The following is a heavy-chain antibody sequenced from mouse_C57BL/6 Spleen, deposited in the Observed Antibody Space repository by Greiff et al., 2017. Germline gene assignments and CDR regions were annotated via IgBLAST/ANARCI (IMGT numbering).Heavy chain of an antibody. Sequence: VQLQQSGAELVRPGTSVKVSCKASGYAFTNYLIEWVKQRPGQGLEWIGVINPGSGGTNYNEKFKGKATLTADKSSSTAYMQLSSLTSEDSAVYFCARGGLPDYYAMDDWSKGTSVTVSS. CDR3: ARGGLPDYYAMDD. CDR1: GYAFTNYL. D-gene: IGHD2-4*01. V-gene: IGHV1-54*01. J-gene: IGHJ4*01. CDR2: INPGSGGT.